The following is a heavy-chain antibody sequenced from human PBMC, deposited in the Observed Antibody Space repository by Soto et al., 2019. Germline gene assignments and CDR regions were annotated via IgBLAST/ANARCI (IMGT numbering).Heavy chain of an antibody. CDR3: AITNKYSTNRYYYGMDG. Sequence: PGVCLRLSCSASGFTFSSYTLHWVREAPGKGQEPVAVISYDGSNKYYADSVKRRFTISRDNAKNTLYLHMISLEAEDTAVHYLAITNKYSTNRYYYGMDGWGQGTRVTVSS. V-gene: IGHV3-30-3*01. J-gene: IGHJ6*02. CDR1: GFTFSSYT. D-gene: IGHD6-6*01. CDR2: ISYDGSNK.